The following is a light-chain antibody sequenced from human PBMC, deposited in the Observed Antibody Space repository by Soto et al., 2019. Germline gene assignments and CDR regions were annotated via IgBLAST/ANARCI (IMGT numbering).Light chain of an antibody. CDR2: AAS. J-gene: IGKJ3*01. CDR3: QQVNSYPPCVT. V-gene: IGKV1-9*01. Sequence: DIQLTQSPSFLSASVGDRVTITCRASQGVSTYLAWYQQKPGRAPKLLIYAASTLQTGVPSRFSGGVSGTEFTLTISSLQPEDFATYYCQQVNSYPPCVTFGPGTKVHI. CDR1: QGVSTY.